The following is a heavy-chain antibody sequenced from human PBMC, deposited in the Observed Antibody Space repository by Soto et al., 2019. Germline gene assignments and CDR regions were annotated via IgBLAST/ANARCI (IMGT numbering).Heavy chain of an antibody. D-gene: IGHD5-12*01. CDR1: GGSISSGDYY. Sequence: SETLSLTCTVSGGSISSGDYYWSWIRQPPGKGLEWIGYIYYSGSTYYNPSLKSRVTISVDTSKNQFSLKLSSVTAADTAVYYCARDAGWLQDGMDVRRQGTTVTVSS. CDR3: ARDAGWLQDGMDV. J-gene: IGHJ6*02. V-gene: IGHV4-30-4*01. CDR2: IYYSGST.